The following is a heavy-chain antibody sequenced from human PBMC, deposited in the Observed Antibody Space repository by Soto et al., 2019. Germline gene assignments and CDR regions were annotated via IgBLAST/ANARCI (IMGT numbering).Heavy chain of an antibody. V-gene: IGHV4-59*01. CDR1: NGSIRGYY. CDR3: ARAPGVSWSVYFYGVDV. D-gene: IGHD6-13*01. Sequence: SETLSLTCTVSNGSIRGYYWSWIRQPPGKGLEWIGYIYYSGSTDYNPSLKSRVTMSIDTSKNQFSLNLSSLTAADMAVYYCARAPGVSWSVYFYGVDVWGQGTTVTVSS. J-gene: IGHJ6*02. CDR2: IYYSGST.